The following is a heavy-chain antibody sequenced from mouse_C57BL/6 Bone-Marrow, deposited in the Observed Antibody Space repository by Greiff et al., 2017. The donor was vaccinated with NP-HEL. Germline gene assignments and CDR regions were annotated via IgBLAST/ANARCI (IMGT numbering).Heavy chain of an antibody. CDR3: ARRHYGSSLDY. Sequence: EVQLQQSGPELVKPGASVKISCKASGYTFTDYYMNWVKQSHGKSLEWIGDINPNNGVTSYNQKFKGKATLTVDKSSSTASMELRSLTSEDAAVYYCARRHYGSSLDYWGQGTTLTVSS. CDR1: GYTFTDYY. CDR2: INPNNGVT. D-gene: IGHD1-1*01. V-gene: IGHV1-26*01. J-gene: IGHJ2*01.